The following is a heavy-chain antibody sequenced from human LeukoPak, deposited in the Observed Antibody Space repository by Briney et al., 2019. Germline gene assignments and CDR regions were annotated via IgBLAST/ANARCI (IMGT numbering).Heavy chain of an antibody. CDR2: IRYDGSNK. D-gene: IGHD3-10*01. Sequence: GGSLRLSCGAPGFTFSSYGMHWVRQAPGKGLEWVAFIRYDGSNKYYADSVKGRFTISRDNSKNMLYLQMNSLRAEDTANYHCAKVASYGSADGFDIWGQGTTVTVSS. J-gene: IGHJ3*02. CDR1: GFTFSSYG. CDR3: AKVASYGSADGFDI. V-gene: IGHV3-30*02.